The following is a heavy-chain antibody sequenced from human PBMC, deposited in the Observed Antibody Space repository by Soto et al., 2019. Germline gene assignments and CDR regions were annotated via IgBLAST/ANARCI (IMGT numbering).Heavy chain of an antibody. V-gene: IGHV5-51*01. CDR1: GYSFTSYW. CDR3: ARLHPQYSSSWHEEFDY. J-gene: IGHJ4*02. Sequence: GESLKISCKGSGYSFTSYWIGWVRQMPGKGLEWMGIIYPGDSDTRYSPSFQGQVTISADKSISTAYLQWSSLKASDTAMYYCARLHPQYSSSWHEEFDYWGQGTLVTVSS. CDR2: IYPGDSDT. D-gene: IGHD6-13*01.